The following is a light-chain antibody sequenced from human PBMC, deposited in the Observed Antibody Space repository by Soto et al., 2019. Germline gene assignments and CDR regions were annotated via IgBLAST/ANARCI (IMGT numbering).Light chain of an antibody. J-gene: IGKJ4*01. CDR1: QSVSNNY. V-gene: IGKV3-20*01. CDR2: GAS. Sequence: EIVLTQSPGTLSLSPGERATLSCRASQSVSNNYLAWYQQKPGQAPRLLIYGASNRATGIPDRFNGSGSGTEFTLTVSSLQSEDFALYFCHQYDHWPLTFGGGTKVDVK. CDR3: HQYDHWPLT.